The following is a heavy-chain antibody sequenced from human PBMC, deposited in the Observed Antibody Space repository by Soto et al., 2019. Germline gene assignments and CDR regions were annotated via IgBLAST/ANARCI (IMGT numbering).Heavy chain of an antibody. CDR1: GGSISSGGYY. V-gene: IGHV4-31*03. J-gene: IGHJ5*02. Sequence: SETLSLTCTVSGGSISSGGYYWSWIRQHPGKGLEWIGYIYYSGSTYYNPSLKSRVTISVDTSKNQFSLKLSSVTAADTAVYYCARRRVAAAGGGFDPWGQGTLVTVSS. D-gene: IGHD6-13*01. CDR3: ARRRVAAAGGGFDP. CDR2: IYYSGST.